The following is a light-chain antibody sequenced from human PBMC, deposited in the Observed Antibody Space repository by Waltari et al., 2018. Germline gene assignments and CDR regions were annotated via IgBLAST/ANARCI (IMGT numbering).Light chain of an antibody. CDR3: QAWDRSPI. CDR2: QDN. J-gene: IGLJ2*01. V-gene: IGLV3-1*01. CDR1: LGDQY. Sequence: LGDQYIHWYQQKPAQSPVLVIHQDNKRPSGIPERFAGSSSGNTATLTISGTQAIDEADYFCQAWDRSPIFGGGTKLTVL.